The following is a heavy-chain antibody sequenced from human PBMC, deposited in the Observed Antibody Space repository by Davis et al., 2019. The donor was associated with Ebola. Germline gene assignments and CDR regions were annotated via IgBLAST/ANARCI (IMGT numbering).Heavy chain of an antibody. CDR3: AGELRGFDY. D-gene: IGHD4-17*01. Sequence: PGGSLRLSCAASGFSLDDYAMSWVRQAPGKGLVWVSGITPSGGVTTYADSVKGRFTISRDNAKNTVYLQMNSLRAEDTAVYYCAGELRGFDYWGQGTLVTVSS. CDR2: ITPSGGVT. V-gene: IGHV3-74*01. J-gene: IGHJ4*02. CDR1: GFSLDDYA.